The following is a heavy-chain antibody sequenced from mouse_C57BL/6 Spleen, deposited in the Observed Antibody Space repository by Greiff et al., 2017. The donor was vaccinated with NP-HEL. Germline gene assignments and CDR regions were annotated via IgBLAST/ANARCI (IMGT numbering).Heavy chain of an antibody. CDR1: GYTFTSYW. CDR3: ARGTSGKYFDY. CDR2: IDPSDSYT. V-gene: IGHV1-59*01. J-gene: IGHJ2*01. D-gene: IGHD3-3*01. Sequence: QVQLQQPGAELVRPGTSVKLSCKASGYTFTSYWMHWVKQRPGQGLEWIGVIDPSDSYTKYNQKFKGKATLTVDTSSSTAYMQPTTLTSEDSAVYSCARGTSGKYFDYWGQGTTLTVSS.